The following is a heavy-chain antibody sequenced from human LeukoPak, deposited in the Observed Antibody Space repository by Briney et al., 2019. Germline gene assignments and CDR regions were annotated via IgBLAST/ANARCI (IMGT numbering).Heavy chain of an antibody. D-gene: IGHD3-16*01. V-gene: IGHV4-39*07. Sequence: SETLSLTCTVSGVSISSSNSYWGWIRQPPGKGLEWIGSIYYSGNTYYNASLKSQVSISIDTSKNQFSLKLSSVTAADTAMYYCAREKIGTGTVLGKDYYYMDVWGKGTTVTVSS. CDR2: IYYSGNT. CDR1: GVSISSSNSY. CDR3: AREKIGTGTVLGKDYYYMDV. J-gene: IGHJ6*03.